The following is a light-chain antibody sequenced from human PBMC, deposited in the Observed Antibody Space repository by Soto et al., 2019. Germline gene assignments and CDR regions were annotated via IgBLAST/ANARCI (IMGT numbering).Light chain of an antibody. CDR2: DAS. CDR1: QSVSSY. J-gene: IGKJ3*01. V-gene: IGKV3-11*01. CDR3: QQRSNWSLFT. Sequence: EIVLTQSPATLSLSPGERATLSCRASQSVSSYLAWYQQKPGQAPRLLIYDASNRATGIPARFSGSGSGTDFTLSISSLEPDDFAVYYCQQRSNWSLFTFGPGTKVDIK.